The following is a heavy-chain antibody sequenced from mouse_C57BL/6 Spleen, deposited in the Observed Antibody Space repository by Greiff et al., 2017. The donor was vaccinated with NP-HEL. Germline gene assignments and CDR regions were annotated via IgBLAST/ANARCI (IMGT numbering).Heavy chain of an antibody. V-gene: IGHV1-4*01. J-gene: IGHJ3*01. D-gene: IGHD1-1*01. Sequence: VQLQQSGAELARPGASVKMSCKASGYTFTSYTMHWVKQRPGQGLEWIGYINPSSGYTKYNQKFKDKATLTADKSSSTAYMQLSSLTSEDSAVYYCARNYYGSSPSFAYWGQGTLVTVSA. CDR2: INPSSGYT. CDR1: GYTFTSYT. CDR3: ARNYYGSSPSFAY.